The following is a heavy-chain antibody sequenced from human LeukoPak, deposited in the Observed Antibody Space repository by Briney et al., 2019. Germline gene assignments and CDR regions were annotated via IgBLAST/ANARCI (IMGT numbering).Heavy chain of an antibody. J-gene: IGHJ4*02. CDR1: GFTFSNAW. Sequence: GGSLRLSCAASGFTFSNAWMSWVRQAPGKGLEWVGRIKSKTDGGTTDYAAPVKGRFTISRDDSKNTLYLQMNSLKTEDTAVYYCTGNYYGSGSYADFDYWGQGTLVTVSS. CDR2: IKSKTDGGTT. CDR3: TGNYYGSGSYADFDY. D-gene: IGHD3-10*01. V-gene: IGHV3-15*01.